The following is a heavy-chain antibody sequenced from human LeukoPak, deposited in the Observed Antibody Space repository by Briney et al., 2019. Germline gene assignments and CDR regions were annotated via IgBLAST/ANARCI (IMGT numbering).Heavy chain of an antibody. CDR3: ATLNSQTVAGKDY. Sequence: GGSLRLPCAASGFTFSTYGMSWVRQAPGKGLEWVSAISGSGGSTYYADSVKGQFTISRDNSKNTLYLQMNSLRAEDTAVYYCATLNSQTVAGKDYWGQGTLVTVSS. CDR2: ISGSGGST. CDR1: GFTFSTYG. D-gene: IGHD6-19*01. V-gene: IGHV3-23*01. J-gene: IGHJ4*02.